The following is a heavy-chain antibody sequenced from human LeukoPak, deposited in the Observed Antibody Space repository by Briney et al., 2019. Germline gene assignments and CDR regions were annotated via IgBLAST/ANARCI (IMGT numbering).Heavy chain of an antibody. V-gene: IGHV3-30-3*01. CDR1: GFTFSSYA. CDR3: ATDMGYQLLIARVSLDY. Sequence: GGSLRLSCAASGFTFSSYAMHWVRQAPGKGLEWVAVISYDGSNKYYADSVKGRFTISRDNPKNTLYLQMNSLRAEDTAVYYCATDMGYQLLIARVSLDYWGQGTLVTVSS. CDR2: ISYDGSNK. D-gene: IGHD2-2*01. J-gene: IGHJ4*02.